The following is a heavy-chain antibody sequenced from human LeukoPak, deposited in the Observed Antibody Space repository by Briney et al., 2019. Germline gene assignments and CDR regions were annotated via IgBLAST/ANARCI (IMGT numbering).Heavy chain of an antibody. CDR3: ARRTPASGMRDV. V-gene: IGHV4-59*08. Sequence: PSETLSLTCTVSGASTSTHHWSWIRQPPGKGLEWIGDLFNNGGSSYNVSLKSRVTIPLDTSKKQVSLEVRSVTAADTAVYYCARRTPASGMRDVWGQGTTVTVTS. D-gene: IGHD3-10*01. CDR2: LFNNGGS. CDR1: GASTSTHH. J-gene: IGHJ6*02.